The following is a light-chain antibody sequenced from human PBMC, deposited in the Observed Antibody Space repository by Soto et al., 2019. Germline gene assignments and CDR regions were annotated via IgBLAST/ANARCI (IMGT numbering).Light chain of an antibody. Sequence: QSVLTQPPSVPEAPRQRVTISCSGSSSNIGNNAVSWYQQIPGTAPKLLIYYDDRLPSGVSDRFSGSKSGTSASLAISGLQSEDDADYYCAAWDDSLNFYVFGTGTKLTVL. CDR3: AAWDDSLNFYV. CDR1: SSNIGNNA. V-gene: IGLV1-36*01. J-gene: IGLJ1*01. CDR2: YDD.